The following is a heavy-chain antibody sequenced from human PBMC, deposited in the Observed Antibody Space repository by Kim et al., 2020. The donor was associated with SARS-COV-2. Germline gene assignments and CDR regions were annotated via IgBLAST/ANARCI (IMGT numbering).Heavy chain of an antibody. Sequence: SETLSLTCAVYGGSFSGYHWSWIRQPPGKGLEWIGEINHSGSTNYNPSLKSRVTISVDTSKNQFSLKLSSVTAADSAVYYCARGRMVLGVYSGGRSNWF. CDR2: INHSGST. D-gene: IGHD3-10*01. CDR3: ARGRMVLGVYSGGRSNWF. J-gene: IGHJ5*01. V-gene: IGHV4-34*01. CDR1: GGSFSGYH.